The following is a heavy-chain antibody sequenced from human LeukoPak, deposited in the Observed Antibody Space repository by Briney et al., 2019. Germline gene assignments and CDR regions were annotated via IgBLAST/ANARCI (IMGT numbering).Heavy chain of an antibody. J-gene: IGHJ3*01. CDR2: IYYTGTT. CDR3: ARIAADTSAFAV. V-gene: IGHV4-59*01. Sequence: SETLSLICTVSGGSISSYYWSWIRQPPGKGLEWIGFIYYTGTTYYNPSLKSRITISVDTSNNQFSLNLISVTAADTAVYYCARIAADTSAFAVCGQATMVTVSS. CDR1: GGSISSYY. D-gene: IGHD6-25*01.